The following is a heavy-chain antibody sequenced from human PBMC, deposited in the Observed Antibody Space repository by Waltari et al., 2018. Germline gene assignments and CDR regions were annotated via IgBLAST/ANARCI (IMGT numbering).Heavy chain of an antibody. J-gene: IGHJ4*02. CDR2: INHSGST. CDR1: GGSFSGYY. Sequence: QVQLQQWGAGLLKPSETLSLTCPVYGGSFSGYYWTWIRRPPGKGLEWIGEINHSGSTNYNPSLESRVTISVDTSKNQFSLKLSSVTAADTAVYYCARGESSSWSRPFDYWGQGTLVTVSS. D-gene: IGHD6-13*01. V-gene: IGHV4-34*01. CDR3: ARGESSSWSRPFDY.